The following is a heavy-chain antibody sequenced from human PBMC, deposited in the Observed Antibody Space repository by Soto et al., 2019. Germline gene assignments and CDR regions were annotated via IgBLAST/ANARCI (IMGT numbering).Heavy chain of an antibody. CDR3: ARETNGGSFDI. CDR2: IWYDGTNE. CDR1: GFTFSTYG. V-gene: IGHV3-33*01. D-gene: IGHD2-8*01. J-gene: IGHJ3*02. Sequence: QVQLVESGGGVVQSGRSLRLSCEASGFTFSTYGMHWVRQAPGKGLEWVALIWYDGTNEHYADSVKGRFTISKDNSKNTLYLAMSGLRVEDTAVYYCARETNGGSFDIWGQGTMVTVSS.